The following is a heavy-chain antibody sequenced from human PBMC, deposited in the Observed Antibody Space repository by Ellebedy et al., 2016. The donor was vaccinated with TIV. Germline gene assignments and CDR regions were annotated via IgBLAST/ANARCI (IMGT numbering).Heavy chain of an antibody. D-gene: IGHD7-27*01. Sequence: GGSLRLSCAASGFTFTPYAMNWVRQAPGKGLEWISYISGSGLTISYADSVKGRFTLSRDNAKNSRFLQMSSLTAEDTAVYYCARVMAWGNERVNDALDIWGQGTMVTVSA. V-gene: IGHV3-48*04. J-gene: IGHJ3*02. CDR3: ARVMAWGNERVNDALDI. CDR2: ISGSGLTI. CDR1: GFTFTPYA.